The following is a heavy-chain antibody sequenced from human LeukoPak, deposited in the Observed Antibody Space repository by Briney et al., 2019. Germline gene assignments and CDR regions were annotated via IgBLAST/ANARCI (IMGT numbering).Heavy chain of an antibody. CDR1: GFTFSSYA. CDR2: ISYDGSNK. V-gene: IGHV3-30*04. D-gene: IGHD3-9*01. CDR3: ASQYYNILTGHYTSIDY. J-gene: IGHJ4*02. Sequence: PGRSLRLSCAASGFTFSSYAMHWVRQAPGKGPEWVAVISYDGSNKYYADSVKGRFTISGDNSKNTLYLQMNSLSAEDTAVYYCASQYYNILTGHYTSIDYWGQGTLVTVSS.